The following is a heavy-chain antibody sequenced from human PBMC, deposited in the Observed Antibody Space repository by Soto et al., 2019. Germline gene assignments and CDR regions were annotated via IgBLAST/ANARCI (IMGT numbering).Heavy chain of an antibody. CDR2: ITYGGSI. Sequence: KSSETLSLTCTVSGASITNDDFFWSWVRQHPGKGLEWLAYITYGGSIYYNPSLRSRLSVSIDKSKSQFSLNVRSVTAADTAVYFCAKMERTQLWLLVQNWGQGLPVTVSS. V-gene: IGHV4-31*03. CDR1: GASITNDDFF. CDR3: AKMERTQLWLLVQN. J-gene: IGHJ4*02. D-gene: IGHD5-18*01.